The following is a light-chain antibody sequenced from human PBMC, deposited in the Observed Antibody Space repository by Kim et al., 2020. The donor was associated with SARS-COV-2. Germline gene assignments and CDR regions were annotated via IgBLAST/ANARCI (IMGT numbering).Light chain of an antibody. J-gene: IGKJ5*01. Sequence: ETVMTQSPATLSVSPGESATLSCRASHSIRTNLAWYQQKLRQPPRLLIYGASARATGVPARFSGSGSGTEFNLTISSLQSEDFAVYYYHCYHYWPPSITFGQGTRVEIK. V-gene: IGKV3-15*01. CDR1: HSIRTN. CDR3: HCYHYWPPSIT. CDR2: GAS.